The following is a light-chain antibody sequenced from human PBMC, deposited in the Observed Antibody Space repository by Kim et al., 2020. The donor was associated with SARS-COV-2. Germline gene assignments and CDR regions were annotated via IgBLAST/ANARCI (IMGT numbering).Light chain of an antibody. J-gene: IGLJ2*01. Sequence: AKRTGTVSRGQGSTARAGHQQRGGKGPGYLMKLNSEGSHSKGDGITDRFSGSSAGAERYLTISSLQSEDEADYYCQTWGTGIHVVFGGGTQLTVL. V-gene: IGLV4-69*01. CDR1: RGQGSTA. CDR2: LNSEGSH. CDR3: QTWGTGIHVV.